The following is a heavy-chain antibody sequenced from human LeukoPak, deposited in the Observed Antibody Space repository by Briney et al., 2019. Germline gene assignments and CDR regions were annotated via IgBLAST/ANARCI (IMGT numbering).Heavy chain of an antibody. J-gene: IGHJ4*02. Sequence: ASVKVSCMASGGTFSSYAISWVRQAPGQGLEWMGGIIPIFGTANYAQKFQGRVTITTDESTSTAYMELSSLRSEDTAVYYCARGYCSSTSCQFDYWGQGTLVTVSS. CDR1: GGTFSSYA. V-gene: IGHV1-69*05. CDR2: IIPIFGTA. D-gene: IGHD2-2*01. CDR3: ARGYCSSTSCQFDY.